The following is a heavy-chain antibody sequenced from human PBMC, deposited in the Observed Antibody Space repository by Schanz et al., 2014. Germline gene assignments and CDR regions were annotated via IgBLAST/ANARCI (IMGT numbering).Heavy chain of an antibody. D-gene: IGHD6-19*01. V-gene: IGHV1-2*06. CDR3: ARENTAVAGMPRVMDV. Sequence: QVLLVQSGAEVKKPGASVKVSCKASGYRFIGYYVHWVRQAPGQGLEWMGRVSPYSSDTNYAQMFQGRVTMTTDTSISTAYMELSRLTSDDTAVFFCARENTAVAGMPRVMDVWGQGTTVTVTS. J-gene: IGHJ6*02. CDR2: VSPYSSDT. CDR1: GYRFIGYY.